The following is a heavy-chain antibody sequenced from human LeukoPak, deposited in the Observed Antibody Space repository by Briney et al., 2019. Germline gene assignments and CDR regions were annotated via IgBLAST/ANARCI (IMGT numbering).Heavy chain of an antibody. CDR3: ARVSGKILIWHQPFGDGMDV. CDR2: ISESGGKT. J-gene: IGHJ6*02. D-gene: IGHD2-8*01. CDR1: GFTFSADV. V-gene: IGHV3-23*01. Sequence: PGGSLRLSCAASGFTFSADVMSWVRQAPGEGLECVSAISESGGKTYYADSVKGRFTISRDNSKNMLYMQMNSLKAEDTAVYYCARVSGKILIWHQPFGDGMDVWGQGTTVTVSS.